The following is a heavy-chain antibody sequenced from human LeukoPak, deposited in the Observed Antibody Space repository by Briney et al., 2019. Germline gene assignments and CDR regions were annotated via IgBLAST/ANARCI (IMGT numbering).Heavy chain of an antibody. V-gene: IGHV4-59*12. J-gene: IGHJ4*02. D-gene: IGHD2-15*01. CDR2: IYYSGST. Sequence: SETLSLTCTVSGGSISSYYWSWIRQPPGKGLEWIGYIYYSGSTNYNPSLKSRVTISVDTSKNQFSLKLSSVTAADTAVYYCAREGGFCFGDTCRFFDFWGQGTLVTVSS. CDR1: GGSISSYY. CDR3: AREGGFCFGDTCRFFDF.